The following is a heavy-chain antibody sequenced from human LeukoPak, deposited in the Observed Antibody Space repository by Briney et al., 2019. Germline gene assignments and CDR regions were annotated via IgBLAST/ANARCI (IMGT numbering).Heavy chain of an antibody. D-gene: IGHD6-13*01. CDR1: GFTFSSYA. CDR3: ANCDSSSWPYYFDY. CDR2: ISGSGGST. J-gene: IGHJ4*02. Sequence: GGSLRLSCAASGFTFSSYAMSWVRQAPGRGLEWVSAISGSGGSTYYADSVKGRFTISRDNSKNTLYLQMNSLRAEDTAVYYCANCDSSSWPYYFDYWGQGTLVTVSS. V-gene: IGHV3-23*01.